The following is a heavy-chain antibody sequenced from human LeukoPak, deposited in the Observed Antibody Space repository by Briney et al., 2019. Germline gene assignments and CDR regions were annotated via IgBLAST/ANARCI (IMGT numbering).Heavy chain of an antibody. V-gene: IGHV4-34*01. CDR3: ARGKGTASY. D-gene: IGHD5-18*01. CDR1: GGSFSGFY. J-gene: IGHJ4*02. Sequence: PSETLSLTCAVSGGSFSGFYWSWIRQPPGKGLEWIGEINHSGYTNYHPSLKSRVAMSVDTSKKQFSLKLSSVTAADTAVYYRARGKGTASYWGQGTLVSVSS. CDR2: INHSGYT.